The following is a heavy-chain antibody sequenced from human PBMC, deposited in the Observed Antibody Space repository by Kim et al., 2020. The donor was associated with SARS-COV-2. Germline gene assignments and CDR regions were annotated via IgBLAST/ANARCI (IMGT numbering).Heavy chain of an antibody. D-gene: IGHD1-26*01. Sequence: AYSVEGRFTISRDNSKITLYLQMNSLRAEDTAVYYCARPFSGSYYPPFDYWGQGTLVTVSS. V-gene: IGHV3-30*01. CDR3: ARPFSGSYYPPFDY. J-gene: IGHJ4*02.